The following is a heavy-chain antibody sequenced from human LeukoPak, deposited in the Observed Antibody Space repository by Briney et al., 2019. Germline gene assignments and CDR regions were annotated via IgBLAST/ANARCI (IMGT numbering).Heavy chain of an antibody. J-gene: IGHJ6*03. CDR3: ARNAPAYYYYYMDV. CDR1: GGYISSYY. D-gene: IGHD2-2*01. Sequence: SETLSLTCTVSGGYISSYYWSWIRQPPGKGLEWIGYIYYSGSTNYNPSLKSRVTISVDTSKNQFSLKLSSVTAADTAVYYCARNAPAYYYYYMDVWGKGTTVTISS. CDR2: IYYSGST. V-gene: IGHV4-59*01.